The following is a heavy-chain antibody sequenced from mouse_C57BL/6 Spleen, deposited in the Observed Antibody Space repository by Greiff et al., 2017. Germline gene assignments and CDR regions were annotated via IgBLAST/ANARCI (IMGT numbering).Heavy chain of an antibody. D-gene: IGHD3-2*02. CDR1: GYAFSSYW. V-gene: IGHV1-80*01. CDR2: IYPGDGDT. J-gene: IGHJ2*01. CDR3: ARRQLRSSFDY. Sequence: QVQLQQSGAELVKPGASVKISCKASGYAFSSYWMNWVKQRPGKGLEWIGQIYPGDGDTNYNGKFKGKATLTADKSSSTAYMQLSSLTSEDSAVYFCARRQLRSSFDYWGQGTTLTVSS.